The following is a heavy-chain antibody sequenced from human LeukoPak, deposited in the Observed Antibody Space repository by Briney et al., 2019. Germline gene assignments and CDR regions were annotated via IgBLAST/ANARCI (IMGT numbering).Heavy chain of an antibody. Sequence: ASVTVSCTASGYTFTGYYMHWVRQAPGQGLEWMGWINPNSGATNYAQKFQGRVTMTRDTSISTAYMELSSLRSDDTAVYYCAVLNAVVVIFDLGYWGQGTLVTVSS. V-gene: IGHV1-2*02. J-gene: IGHJ4*02. CDR2: INPNSGAT. CDR3: AVLNAVVVIFDLGY. CDR1: GYTFTGYY. D-gene: IGHD3-22*01.